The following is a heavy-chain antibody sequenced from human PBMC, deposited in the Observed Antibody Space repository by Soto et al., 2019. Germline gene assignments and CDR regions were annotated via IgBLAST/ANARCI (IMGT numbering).Heavy chain of an antibody. V-gene: IGHV4-34*01. CDR2: INHSGST. Sequence: SETLSLTCAVYGGSFSGYYWSWIRQPPGKGLEWIGEINHSGSTNYNPSLKSRVTISVETSKNQFSLDLSSVTASDTAVYYCARGPYCSGGNCYRSFDYWGQGTLVTVSS. D-gene: IGHD2-15*01. CDR3: ARGPYCSGGNCYRSFDY. CDR1: GGSFSGYY. J-gene: IGHJ4*02.